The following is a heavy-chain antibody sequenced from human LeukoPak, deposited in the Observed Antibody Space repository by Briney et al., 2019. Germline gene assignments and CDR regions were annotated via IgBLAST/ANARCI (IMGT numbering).Heavy chain of an antibody. CDR1: GFTFSSYE. CDR2: ITSSGSTT. CDR3: AREGATDHWGSYRYVDY. J-gene: IGHJ4*02. V-gene: IGHV3-48*03. D-gene: IGHD3-16*02. Sequence: GGSLRLSCAASGFTFSSYEMNWVRQAPGKGLEWVSYITSSGSTTHYADSVKGRFTISRDNAENSLYLQMNSLRAEDTAVYYCAREGATDHWGSYRYVDYWGQGTLVTVSS.